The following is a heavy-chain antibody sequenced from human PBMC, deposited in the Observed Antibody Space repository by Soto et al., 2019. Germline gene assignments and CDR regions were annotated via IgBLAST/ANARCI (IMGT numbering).Heavy chain of an antibody. Sequence: EVQLVESGGGLVQPGGSLRLSCAASGFTVSSNYMSWVRQAPGRGLVWVSVTYPGGTTHYADSVKGRFTISRDNSKNTMDLQMNSLRADDTAIYYCTREFRTSGSRDAVDIWGQGTVVTVSS. D-gene: IGHD1-26*01. CDR3: TREFRTSGSRDAVDI. CDR2: TYPGGTT. CDR1: GFTVSSNY. V-gene: IGHV3-66*01. J-gene: IGHJ3*02.